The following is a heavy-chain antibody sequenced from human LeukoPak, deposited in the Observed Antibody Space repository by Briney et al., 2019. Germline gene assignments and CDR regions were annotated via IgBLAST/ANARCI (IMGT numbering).Heavy chain of an antibody. D-gene: IGHD3-22*01. Sequence: PGGSLRLSCAASGFTFSDYYMSWIRQAPGKGLEWVSYISSNGSTIYYADSVKGRFTISRDNAKNSLYLQMNSLRAEDTAVYYCARDDSSGYAPYYYYGMDVWGQGTTVTVSS. CDR3: ARDDSSGYAPYYYYGMDV. V-gene: IGHV3-11*01. J-gene: IGHJ6*02. CDR2: ISSNGSTI. CDR1: GFTFSDYY.